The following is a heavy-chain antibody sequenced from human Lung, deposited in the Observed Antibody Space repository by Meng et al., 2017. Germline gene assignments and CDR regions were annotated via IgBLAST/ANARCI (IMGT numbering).Heavy chain of an antibody. V-gene: IGHV4-34*01. J-gene: IGHJ4*02. CDR1: GGSFSDYY. CDR3: ARGPTTMAHDFDY. D-gene: IGHD4-11*01. CDR2: INHSGST. Sequence: QGPLKEWGSGLLKASETLSLTCVVSGGSFSDYYWSWIRQPPGKGLEWIGEINHSGSTNYNPSLESRATISVDTSQNNLSLKLSSVTAADSAVYYCARGPTTMAHDFDYWGQGTLVTVSS.